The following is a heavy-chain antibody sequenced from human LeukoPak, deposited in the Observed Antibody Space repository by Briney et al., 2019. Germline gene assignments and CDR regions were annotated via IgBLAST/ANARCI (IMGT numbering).Heavy chain of an antibody. CDR3: ASIVYSYLPLYYFDY. CDR1: GGSISSYY. CDR2: IHYSGST. Sequence: SETLSLTCTVSGGSISSYYWSWIRQPPGKGLEWIGSIHYSGSTFYNPPLKSRVTISVDTSKNHFSLKLSSVTAADTAVYYCASIVYSYLPLYYFDYWGQGTLVTVSS. D-gene: IGHD2-15*01. V-gene: IGHV4-39*07. J-gene: IGHJ4*02.